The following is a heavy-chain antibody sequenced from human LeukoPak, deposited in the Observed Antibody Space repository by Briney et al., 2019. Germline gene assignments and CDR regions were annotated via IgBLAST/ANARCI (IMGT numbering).Heavy chain of an antibody. V-gene: IGHV4-61*02. CDR1: GGSISSGSYY. CDR2: IYTSGST. D-gene: IGHD6-13*01. Sequence: SQTLSLTCTVSGGSISSGSYYWSWIRQPAGKGLEWIGRIYTSGSTNYNPSLKSRVTISGDTSKNQFSLKLSSVTAADTAVYYCARVGGIAAADKYYFDYWGQGTLVTVSS. CDR3: ARVGGIAAADKYYFDY. J-gene: IGHJ4*02.